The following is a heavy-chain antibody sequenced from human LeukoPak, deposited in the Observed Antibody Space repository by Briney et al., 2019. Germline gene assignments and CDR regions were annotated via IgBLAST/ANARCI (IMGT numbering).Heavy chain of an antibody. CDR3: AKSDFDWLSPDSNWFDP. V-gene: IGHV3-9*01. D-gene: IGHD3-9*01. CDR2: ISWNSGSI. Sequence: PGRSLRLSCAASGFTFDDYAMHWVRQAPGKGLEWVSGISWNSGSIGYADSVKGRFTISRDNAKNSLYLQMNSLRAEDTALYYCAKSDFDWLSPDSNWFDPWGQGTLVTVSS. J-gene: IGHJ5*02. CDR1: GFTFDDYA.